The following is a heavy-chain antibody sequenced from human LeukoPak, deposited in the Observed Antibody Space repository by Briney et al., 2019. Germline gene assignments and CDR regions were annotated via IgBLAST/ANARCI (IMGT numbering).Heavy chain of an antibody. CDR1: GGSISSQY. CDR2: IYNSGST. D-gene: IGHD2-21*01. V-gene: IGHV4-59*11. J-gene: IGHJ5*02. CDR3: ARRRIDSMYNWFDP. Sequence: PSETLSLTCSVSGGSISSQYWTWIRQPPGKGLEWIGYIYNSGSTNYNPSLKSRVTMSIDTSKNQFSLRLTSVTAADTAVYYCARRRIDSMYNWFDPWGQGTLVIVSS.